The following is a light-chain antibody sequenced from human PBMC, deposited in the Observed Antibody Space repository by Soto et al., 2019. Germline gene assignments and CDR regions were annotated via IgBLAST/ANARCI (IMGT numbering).Light chain of an antibody. Sequence: DLQMTQSPSSLSASVGDRVTITCRASQSISNYLNWYQQKPGKAPTLLLYAASSLQSGVPSRFRGSASGTDFTLIISSLQPEDFATYYCQQSYSMPWTFGQGTKVEV. V-gene: IGKV1-39*01. J-gene: IGKJ1*01. CDR3: QQSYSMPWT. CDR1: QSISNY. CDR2: AAS.